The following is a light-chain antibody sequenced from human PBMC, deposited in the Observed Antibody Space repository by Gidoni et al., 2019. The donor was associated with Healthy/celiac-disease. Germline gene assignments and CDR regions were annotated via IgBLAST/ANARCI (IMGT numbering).Light chain of an antibody. CDR2: GAS. V-gene: IGKV1-39*01. J-gene: IGKJ2*01. CDR3: QQSYSTPYT. CDR1: QSISSY. Sequence: PMTQSPSSLSASVGDRVTITCRASQSISSYLNWYQQKPGKAPKLLIYGASSLQSGVPSRFSGSGSGTDFTLTISSLQPEDFATYYCQQSYSTPYTFGQGTKLEIK.